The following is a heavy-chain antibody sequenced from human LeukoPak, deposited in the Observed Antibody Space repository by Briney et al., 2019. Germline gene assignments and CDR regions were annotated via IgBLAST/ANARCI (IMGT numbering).Heavy chain of an antibody. CDR1: GFTFDDYA. CDR3: AKDLGPSGAGWFDP. D-gene: IGHD4-17*01. Sequence: GGSLRLSCAASGFTFDDYAMHWVRQVPGKGLERVSLISGDGGSTYYADSVKGRFTISRDNSKNSLSLQINSLRTEDTALYYCAKDLGPSGAGWFDPWGQGTLVTVSS. V-gene: IGHV3-43*02. J-gene: IGHJ5*02. CDR2: ISGDGGST.